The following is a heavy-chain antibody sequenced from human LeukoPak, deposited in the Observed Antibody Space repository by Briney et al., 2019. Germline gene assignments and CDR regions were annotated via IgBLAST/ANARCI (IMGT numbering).Heavy chain of an antibody. CDR2: MSYDGNKE. CDR1: GFSFSNYG. CDR3: AREKQGYSSGWYGY. V-gene: IGHV3-30*03. Sequence: GGSLRLSCAASGFSFSNYGMHWVRQAPGKGLEWLALMSYDGNKEDYADSVKGRFAISRDNSKNMLYLQMNSLRAEDTAVYYCAREKQGYSSGWYGYWGQGTLVTVSS. D-gene: IGHD6-19*01. J-gene: IGHJ4*02.